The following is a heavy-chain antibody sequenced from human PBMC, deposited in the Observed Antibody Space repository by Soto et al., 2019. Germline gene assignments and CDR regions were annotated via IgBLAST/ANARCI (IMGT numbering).Heavy chain of an antibody. Sequence: SETLSLTCTVSGGSISSYYWSWIRQPPGKGLEWIGYIYYSGSTNYNPSLKSRVTISVDTSKNQFSLKLSSVTAADTAVYYCARRAGYTAYWGQGTLVTVSS. V-gene: IGHV4-59*12. D-gene: IGHD6-25*01. CDR2: IYYSGST. CDR3: ARRAGYTAY. J-gene: IGHJ4*02. CDR1: GGSISSYY.